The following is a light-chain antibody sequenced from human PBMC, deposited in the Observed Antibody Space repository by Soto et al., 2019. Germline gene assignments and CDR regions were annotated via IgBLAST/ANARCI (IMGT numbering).Light chain of an antibody. CDR2: AAS. CDR1: QSVSSNY. V-gene: IGKV3-20*01. J-gene: IGKJ2*03. CDR3: QLYGSSPPRYS. Sequence: EIVLTQSPGTLYLSPGERATLSCRASQSVSSNYLAWYQQKRGQAPRLLIYAASARATGIPDRFSGSWSGTDFTLTISRLEPEDFAVYFCQLYGSSPPRYSFAQGTKMEIK.